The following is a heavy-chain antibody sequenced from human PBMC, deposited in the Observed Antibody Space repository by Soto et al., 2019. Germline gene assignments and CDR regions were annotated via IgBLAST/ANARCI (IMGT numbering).Heavy chain of an antibody. D-gene: IGHD3-16*01. V-gene: IGHV3-48*04. Sequence: PGGSLRLSCVASGFTFSSFSMNWVRQAPGKGLEWVSYISSGTTTIYYADSLRGRFTISRDNAKNTLYLQMNSLRAEDTAVYYCAREFWGSYFDYWGQGTLVTVSS. J-gene: IGHJ4*02. CDR2: ISSGTTTI. CDR1: GFTFSSFS. CDR3: AREFWGSYFDY.